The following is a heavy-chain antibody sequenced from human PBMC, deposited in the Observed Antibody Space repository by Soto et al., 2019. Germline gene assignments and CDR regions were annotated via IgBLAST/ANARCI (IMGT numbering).Heavy chain of an antibody. Sequence: GGSLRLSCATSGFPFNDYYMTWIRQAPGKGLEWLSHISPKSTFRNYADSVKGRFTISRDNTESSLFLQMNSLGVDDTAVYSCVRGGGGGLFEHWGQGALVTVPQ. D-gene: IGHD2-21*01. CDR3: VRGGGGGLFEH. CDR2: ISPKSTFR. J-gene: IGHJ4*02. V-gene: IGHV3-11*06. CDR1: GFPFNDYY.